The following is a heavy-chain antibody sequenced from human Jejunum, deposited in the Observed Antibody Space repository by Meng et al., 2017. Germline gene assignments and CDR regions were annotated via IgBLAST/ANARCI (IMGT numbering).Heavy chain of an antibody. CDR1: GVTFSGSD. Sequence: GESLKISCAVSGVTFSGSDIHWVRQASGKGLEWVGRISSKVNSFATAYPASLKGRFTISRDDSKNTAYLQMNSLITEDTALYYCTMYTSGHIWGQGTMVTVSS. D-gene: IGHD6-19*01. CDR2: ISSKVNSFAT. V-gene: IGHV3-73*01. CDR3: TMYTSGHI. J-gene: IGHJ3*02.